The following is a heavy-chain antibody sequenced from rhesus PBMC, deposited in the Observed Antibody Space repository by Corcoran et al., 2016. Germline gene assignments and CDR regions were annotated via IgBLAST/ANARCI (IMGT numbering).Heavy chain of an antibody. V-gene: IGHV1-156*01. D-gene: IGHD3-16*01. Sequence: EVQLVQSGAAVKKPGAPVKVAGKVSGYTFTELSMHWVRQAPGTGVGGMGGVDPVYGEIIHAEKFPGGVTMTEATSTDTAYMELSSLRSEDTAVYYCARVESGSYYNDWYFDLWGPGTPITISS. J-gene: IGHJ2*01. CDR2: VDPVYGEI. CDR1: GYTFTELS. CDR3: ARVESGSYYNDWYFDL.